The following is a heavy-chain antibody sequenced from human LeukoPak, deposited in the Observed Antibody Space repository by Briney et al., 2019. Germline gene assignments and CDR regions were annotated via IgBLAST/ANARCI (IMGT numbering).Heavy chain of an antibody. D-gene: IGHD3-10*01. V-gene: IGHV1-46*01. CDR2: INPSGSSA. CDR3: ARGLGSESYYGS. J-gene: IGHJ5*02. CDR1: GGTFSSYA. Sequence: ASVKVSCKASGGTFSSYAISWVRQAPGQGLEWVGIINPSGSSANYAEKFQGRVTMTRDTSASTVYMELSSLRSEDTAVYYCARGLGSESYYGSWGQGTLVTVSS.